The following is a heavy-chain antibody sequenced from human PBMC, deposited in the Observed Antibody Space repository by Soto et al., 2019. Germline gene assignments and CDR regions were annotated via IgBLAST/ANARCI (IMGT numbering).Heavy chain of an antibody. J-gene: IGHJ4*02. V-gene: IGHV4-30-4*01. CDR3: ARDRSSSPDYFDS. CDR2: IYYRGST. D-gene: IGHD6-6*01. CDR1: GGSIRSDY. Sequence: SETLSLTCTVSGGSIRSDYWSWIRQPPGQGLEWIGNIYYRGSTSYNPSLKSRVTISLDTSNNQFSLSLSSVSAADTALYFCARDRSSSPDYFDSWGQGTLVTVS.